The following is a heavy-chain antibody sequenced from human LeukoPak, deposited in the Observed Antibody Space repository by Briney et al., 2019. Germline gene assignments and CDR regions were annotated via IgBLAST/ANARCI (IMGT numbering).Heavy chain of an antibody. D-gene: IGHD2-15*01. J-gene: IGHJ6*03. CDR2: INHSGST. CDR3: ARARIAVVVAAIRTPTRNYYYYMDV. Sequence: SETLSLTCTASGGSITSGSHYWSWIRQPPGKGLEWIGEINHSGSTNYNPSLKSRVTISVDTSKNQFSLKLSSVTAADTAVYYCARARIAVVVAAIRTPTRNYYYYMDVWGKGTTVTVSS. V-gene: IGHV4-39*07. CDR1: GGSITSGSHY.